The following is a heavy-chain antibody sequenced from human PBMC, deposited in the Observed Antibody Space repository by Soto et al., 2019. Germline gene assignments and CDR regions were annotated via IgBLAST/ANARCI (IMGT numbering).Heavy chain of an antibody. CDR2: TRNKANSYTT. J-gene: IGHJ4*02. Sequence: GGSLRLSCAASGFTFSDHYMDWVRQAPGKGLEWVGRTRNKANSYTTEYAASVKGRFTISRDDSKNSLYLQMNSLKTEDTAVYYCARWGSLSGSYYNDYWGQGTLVTVSS. D-gene: IGHD1-26*01. CDR3: ARWGSLSGSYYNDY. CDR1: GFTFSDHY. V-gene: IGHV3-72*01.